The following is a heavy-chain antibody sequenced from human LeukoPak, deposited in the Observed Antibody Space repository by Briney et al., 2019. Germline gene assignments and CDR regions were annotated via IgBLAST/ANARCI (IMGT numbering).Heavy chain of an antibody. CDR1: GFTVSSNY. CDR3: AKAPRPRGIVGASRPIFDY. D-gene: IGHD1-26*01. V-gene: IGHV3-23*01. CDR2: ISGSGGST. Sequence: GGSLRLSCAASGFTVSSNYMSWVRQAPGKGLEWVSAISGSGGSTYYADSVKGRFTISRDNSKNTLYLQMNSLRAEDTAVYYCAKAPRPRGIVGASRPIFDYWGQGTLVTVSS. J-gene: IGHJ4*02.